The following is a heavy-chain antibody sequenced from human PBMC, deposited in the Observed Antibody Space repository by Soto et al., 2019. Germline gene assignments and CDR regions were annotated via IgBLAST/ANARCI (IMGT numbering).Heavy chain of an antibody. V-gene: IGHV4-31*03. J-gene: IGHJ2*01. CDR3: ARGGGATDDAAGWYFDL. CDR1: GGSISSGGYY. Sequence: QVQLQESGPGLVKPSQTLSLTCTVSGGSISSGGYYWSWIRQHPGKGLEWIGYIYYSGRTYYNPSLKSRVTISVDTSKNQFSLKLSSVTAADTAVYYCARGGGATDDAAGWYFDLWGRGTLVTVSS. D-gene: IGHD1-26*01. CDR2: IYYSGRT.